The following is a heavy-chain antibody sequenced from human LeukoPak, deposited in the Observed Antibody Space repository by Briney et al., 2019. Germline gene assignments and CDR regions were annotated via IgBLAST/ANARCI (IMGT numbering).Heavy chain of an antibody. Sequence: GGSLRLSCAASGFTFSSYWMNWVRQAPGKGLVWVSRIASDGSSTTYADSVKGRFSISRDNAKNTLYLQMNSLRVEDTAVYYCARHYGPWGQGTLVTVSS. CDR3: ARHYGP. J-gene: IGHJ5*02. V-gene: IGHV3-74*01. CDR1: GFTFSSYW. CDR2: IASDGSST. D-gene: IGHD3-16*01.